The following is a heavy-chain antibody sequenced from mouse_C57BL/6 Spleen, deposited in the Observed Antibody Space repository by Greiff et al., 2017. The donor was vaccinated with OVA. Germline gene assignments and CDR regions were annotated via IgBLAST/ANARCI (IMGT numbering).Heavy chain of an antibody. V-gene: IGHV1-15*01. CDR1: GYTFTDYE. J-gene: IGHJ4*01. Sequence: VQGVESGAELVRPGASVTLSCKASGYTFTDYEMHWVKQTPVHGLEWIGAIDPETGGTAYNQKFKGKAILTADKSSSTAYMELRSLTSEDSAVYYCTYGSSAMDYWGQGTSVTVSS. D-gene: IGHD1-1*01. CDR3: TYGSSAMDY. CDR2: IDPETGGT.